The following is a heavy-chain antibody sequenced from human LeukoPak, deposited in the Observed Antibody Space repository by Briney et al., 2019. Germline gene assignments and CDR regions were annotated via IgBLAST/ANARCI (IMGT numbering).Heavy chain of an antibody. CDR2: VNHSGST. D-gene: IGHD1-1*01. V-gene: IGHV4-34*01. CDR3: ARYNWNDDGMDV. J-gene: IGHJ6*04. CDR1: GGSFSGYY. Sequence: PSETLSLTCAVYGGSFSGYYWSWIRQPPGKGLEWIGEVNHSGSTNYNPSLTSRVTISVDTSKNQFSLTLSSVTAADTAVYYCARYNWNDDGMDVWGKGTTVTASS.